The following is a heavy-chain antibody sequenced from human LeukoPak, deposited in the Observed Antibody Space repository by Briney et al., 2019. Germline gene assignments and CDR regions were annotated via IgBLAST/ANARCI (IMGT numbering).Heavy chain of an antibody. V-gene: IGHV1-2*02. CDR2: INPNSGGT. CDR1: GYTFTGYY. Sequence: ASVKVSCKASGYTFTGYYMHWVRQAPGQGLEWMGWINPNSGGTNYAQKFQGRVTMTRDTSISAAYMELSRLRSDDTAVYYCARGDTYYYGSGSYLYWGQGTLVTVSS. J-gene: IGHJ4*02. D-gene: IGHD3-10*01. CDR3: ARGDTYYYGSGSYLY.